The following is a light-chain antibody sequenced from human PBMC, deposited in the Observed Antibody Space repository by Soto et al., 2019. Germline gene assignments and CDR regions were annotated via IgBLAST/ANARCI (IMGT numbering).Light chain of an antibody. V-gene: IGLV2-14*03. CDR2: DVS. CDR1: SNDVGGYNY. CDR3: SSYTSSSTLV. Sequence: QSALTQPASVSGSPGQSITISCTGTSNDVGGYNYVSWYQQHPDKAPRLMIYDVSNRPSGVSNRFSASKSGSTASLTISGLQAEDEADYYCSSYTSSSTLVFGGGTKVTVL. J-gene: IGLJ2*01.